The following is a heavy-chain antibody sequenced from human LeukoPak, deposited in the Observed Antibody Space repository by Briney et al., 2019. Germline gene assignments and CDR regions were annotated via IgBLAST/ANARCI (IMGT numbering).Heavy chain of an antibody. CDR1: GYTFTSYY. CDR3: ARAEVVQGAFDI. D-gene: IGHD3-10*01. V-gene: IGHV1-46*01. Sequence: ASVKVSCKASGYTFTSYYMHWVRQAPGQGLEWMGIINPSGGSTSYAQKFQGRVTMTRDMSTSTVYMGLSSLRSEDTAVYYCARAEVVQGAFDIWGQGTMVTVSS. CDR2: INPSGGST. J-gene: IGHJ3*02.